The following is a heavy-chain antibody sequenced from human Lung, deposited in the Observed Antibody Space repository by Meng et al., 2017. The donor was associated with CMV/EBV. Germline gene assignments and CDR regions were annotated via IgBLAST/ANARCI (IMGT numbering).Heavy chain of an antibody. J-gene: IGHJ4*02. CDR1: GFTVRSNY. Sequence: ASGFTVRSNYMSWVRQAPGKGLEWVSVLYSGGSTYYADSVKGRFTISRDNSKNTLYLQMNSLRAEDTAVYYCARAQMFDFWSGYYSYWGQGTLVTVSS. V-gene: IGHV3-66*02. CDR2: LYSGGST. D-gene: IGHD3-3*01. CDR3: ARAQMFDFWSGYYSY.